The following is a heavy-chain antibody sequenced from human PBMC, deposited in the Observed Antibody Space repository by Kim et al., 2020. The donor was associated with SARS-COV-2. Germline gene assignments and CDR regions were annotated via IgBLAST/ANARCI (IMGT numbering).Heavy chain of an antibody. V-gene: IGHV4-34*01. CDR1: GGSFSGYY. Sequence: SETLSLTCAVYGGSFSGYYWSWIRQPPGKGLEWIGEINHSGSTNYNPSLKSRVTISVDTSKNQFSLKLSSVTAADTAVYYCARQYYYDSSGYYWYYGMDV. CDR2: INHSGST. CDR3: ARQYYYDSSGYYWYYGMDV. J-gene: IGHJ6*01. D-gene: IGHD3-22*01.